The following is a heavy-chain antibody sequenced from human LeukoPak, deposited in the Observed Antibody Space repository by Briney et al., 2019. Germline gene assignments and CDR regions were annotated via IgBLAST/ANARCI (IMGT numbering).Heavy chain of an antibody. CDR2: MNPNSGNT. J-gene: IGHJ4*02. Sequence: ASVKVSCKAYGYTFTSYDINWVRQATGQGLEWMGWMNPNSGNTGYAQKFQGRVTMTRNTSISTAYMELSSLRSEDTAVYYCARRAAMVQGVILFGYWGQGTLVTVSS. D-gene: IGHD3-10*01. V-gene: IGHV1-8*01. CDR1: GYTFTSYD. CDR3: ARRAAMVQGVILFGY.